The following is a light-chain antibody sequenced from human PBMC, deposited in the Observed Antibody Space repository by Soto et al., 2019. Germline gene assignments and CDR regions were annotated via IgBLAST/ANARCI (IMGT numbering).Light chain of an antibody. CDR3: QQYNSYWT. CDR1: QSSSW. J-gene: IGKJ1*01. CDR2: KVS. Sequence: DIQMTQSPSTLSASVGDRVTITCRASQSSSWLAWYQQRPGEAPKLLIYKVSSLESGVPSRFSGSGSETEFTLTISSLQPDDFATYYCQQYNSYWTFGQGTKVEIK. V-gene: IGKV1-5*03.